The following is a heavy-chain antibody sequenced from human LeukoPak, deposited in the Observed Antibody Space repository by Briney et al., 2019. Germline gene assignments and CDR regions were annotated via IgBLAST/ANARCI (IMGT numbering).Heavy chain of an antibody. CDR1: GYTFTGYY. Sequence: ASVKVSCKASGYTFTGYYMHWVRQAPGQGLEWMGWINPNSGGTNYPQKFQGRVTMTRDTSISTAYMELSKLRSDDTAVYYCARVYSSSSDFDYWGQGTLVTVSS. J-gene: IGHJ4*02. CDR3: ARVYSSSSDFDY. D-gene: IGHD6-6*01. CDR2: INPNSGGT. V-gene: IGHV1-2*02.